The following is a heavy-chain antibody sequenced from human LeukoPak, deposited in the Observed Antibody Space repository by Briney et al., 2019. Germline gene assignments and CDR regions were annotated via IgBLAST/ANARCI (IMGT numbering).Heavy chain of an antibody. Sequence: SETLSLTCGVYGGSLSDYYWAWIRQPPGKGLEWIANIFYTGSTYYNPSLKSRVTISIDTSKNQFSLRLSSVTATDTAVYHCARLNKPGWFDPWGQGTLVTVSS. J-gene: IGHJ5*02. D-gene: IGHD1-14*01. V-gene: IGHV4-34*12. CDR3: ARLNKPGWFDP. CDR1: GGSLSDYY. CDR2: IFYTGST.